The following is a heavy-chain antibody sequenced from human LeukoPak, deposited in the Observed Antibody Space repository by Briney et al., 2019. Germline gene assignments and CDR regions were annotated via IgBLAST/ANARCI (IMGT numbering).Heavy chain of an antibody. D-gene: IGHD2/OR15-2a*01. CDR1: GFTFSSYG. Sequence: GGSLRLSCAASGFTFSSYGMYWVRQAPGKGLEWVAAISSHGNTYYTDSVKGRITISRDNSKDTLYLQMDSLTAEDTAVYYCGRSLSGPLDSWGQGTLVTVSS. V-gene: IGHV3-30*03. J-gene: IGHJ4*02. CDR3: GRSLSGPLDS. CDR2: ISSHGNT.